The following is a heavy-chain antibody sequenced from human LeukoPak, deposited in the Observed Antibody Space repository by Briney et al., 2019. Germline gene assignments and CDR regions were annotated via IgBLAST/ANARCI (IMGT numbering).Heavy chain of an antibody. CDR2: LGSAGET. CDR1: GLTFSSYD. J-gene: IGHJ4*02. CDR3: VGRLRGWSSGFDY. D-gene: IGHD6-19*01. V-gene: IGHV3-13*04. Sequence: GGSLRLSCAASGLTFSSYDMHWVRQATGKGLEWVSVLGSAGETYYSDSVRGRFTVSRENVRSSLFLQMSSLRAGDSAVYYCVGRLRGWSSGFDYWGQGTLVTVSS.